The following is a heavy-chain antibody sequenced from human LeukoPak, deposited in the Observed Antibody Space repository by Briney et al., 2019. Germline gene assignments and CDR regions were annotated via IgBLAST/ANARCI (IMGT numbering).Heavy chain of an antibody. Sequence: PSETLSLTCAVYGGSFSGYYWSWIRQPPGKGLEWVGEINHSGSTNYNPSLKSRVTISVDTSKNQFSLKLSSVTAADTAVYYCARGRPNYDFWSGYYYYFDYWGQGTLVTVSS. CDR3: ARGRPNYDFWSGYYYYFDY. CDR1: GGSFSGYY. CDR2: INHSGST. V-gene: IGHV4-34*01. D-gene: IGHD3-3*01. J-gene: IGHJ4*02.